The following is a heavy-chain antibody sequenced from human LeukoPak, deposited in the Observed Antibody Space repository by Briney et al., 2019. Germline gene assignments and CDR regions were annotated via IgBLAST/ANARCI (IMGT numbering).Heavy chain of an antibody. D-gene: IGHD2-15*01. CDR1: GFTFGDYA. CDR3: AKAPVTSCRGAFCYPFDS. V-gene: IGHV3-23*01. CDR2: TSSSDAGK. Sequence: GRSLRLSCTASGFTFGDYAMSWFRQAPGKGLEWVSATSSSDAGKYYADSVRGRFTISRDNSRNTMYLQMNSLRVEDAAVYYCAKAPVTSCRGAFCYPFDSWGQGTLVTVSS. J-gene: IGHJ4*02.